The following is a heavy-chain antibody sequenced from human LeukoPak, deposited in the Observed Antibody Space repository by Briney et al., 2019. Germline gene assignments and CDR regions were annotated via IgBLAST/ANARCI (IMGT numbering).Heavy chain of an antibody. CDR3: AKDHGDSSGWQHDY. Sequence: PGGSLRLSCAASGFTFSSYAMSWVRQAPGKGLEWVSAISGSGDSTYHADSVKGRFTISRDNSKNTLYLQMNSLRAEDTAVYYCAKDHGDSSGWQHDYWGQGILVTVSS. J-gene: IGHJ4*02. V-gene: IGHV3-23*01. D-gene: IGHD6-19*01. CDR2: ISGSGDST. CDR1: GFTFSSYA.